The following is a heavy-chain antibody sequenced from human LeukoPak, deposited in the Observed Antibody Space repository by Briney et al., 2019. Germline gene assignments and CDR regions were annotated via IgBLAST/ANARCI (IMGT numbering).Heavy chain of an antibody. CDR3: ARGSNYHYFDY. CDR1: GYSISSNYY. J-gene: IGHJ4*02. V-gene: IGHV4-38-2*02. Sequence: SETLSLTRTVSGYSISSNYYWGWIRQPPGKGLEWIGSIYHSGSTDYNPSLKSRVTLSVDTSKNQFSLELSSVTAADTAVYYCARGSNYHYFDYWGQGALVTVSS. CDR2: IYHSGST. D-gene: IGHD4-11*01.